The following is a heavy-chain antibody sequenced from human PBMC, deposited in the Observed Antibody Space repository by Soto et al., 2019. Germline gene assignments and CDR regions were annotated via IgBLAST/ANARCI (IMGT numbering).Heavy chain of an antibody. CDR1: AFTFSNYA. V-gene: IGHV3-23*01. Sequence: VPLLESGGGLVRPGGSLRLSCAASAFTFSNYAMNWVRQAPGKGLEWVSVISGSGASASYADSVQGRFTISRDNSKNTRDLQMNSLRAEDTGIYYCVREDSAWDSRGSFDFWGGGTMVTVS. CDR2: ISGSGASA. D-gene: IGHD6-19*01. CDR3: VREDSAWDSRGSFDF. J-gene: IGHJ3*01.